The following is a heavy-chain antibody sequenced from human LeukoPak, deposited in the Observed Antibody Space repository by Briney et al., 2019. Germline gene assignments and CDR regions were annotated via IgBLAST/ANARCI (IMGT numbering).Heavy chain of an antibody. J-gene: IGHJ4*02. CDR1: SGAISSNNYY. Sequence: SETLSLTGTVSSGAISSNNYYWGGIRQPPGKGLEWIGSISYSGSTDYNPSLKSRVTISVDTSKNQFSLRLSSVTAADTAVYYCARHSGSYLYYFDFWGQGALVTVSS. CDR2: ISYSGST. D-gene: IGHD1-26*01. V-gene: IGHV4-39*01. CDR3: ARHSGSYLYYFDF.